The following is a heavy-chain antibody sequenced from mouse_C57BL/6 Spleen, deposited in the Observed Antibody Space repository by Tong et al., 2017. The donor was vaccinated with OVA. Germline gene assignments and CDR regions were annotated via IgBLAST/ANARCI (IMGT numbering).Heavy chain of an antibody. CDR1: GFTFSSYA. CDR3: AREERYPLPMDY. J-gene: IGHJ4*01. V-gene: IGHV5-6*01. CDR2: ISSGGSYT. Sequence: EVQLQESGGGLVKPGGSLKLSCAASGFTFSSYAMSWVRQTPEKRLEWVATISSGGSYTYYPDSVKGRFTISRDNAKNTLYLQMSSLKSEDTAMYYCAREERYPLPMDYWGQGTSITVSS. D-gene: IGHD2-12*01.